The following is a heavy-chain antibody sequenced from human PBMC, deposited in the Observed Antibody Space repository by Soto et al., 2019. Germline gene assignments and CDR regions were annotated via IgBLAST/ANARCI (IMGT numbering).Heavy chain of an antibody. V-gene: IGHV3-23*01. CDR3: AKSLGRVNSSGQR. J-gene: IGHJ4*02. CDR2: ISHSGDST. D-gene: IGHD6-19*01. Sequence: EVQLLESGGGLVQPGGSLRLSCAASGFTFSSYAMNWVRQTPEKGLEWVSAISHSGDSTWYADSVKGRFTIFRDNSKNTVHLQMNGLRAEDTALYYCAKSLGRVNSSGQRWGQGTLVTVSS. CDR1: GFTFSSYA.